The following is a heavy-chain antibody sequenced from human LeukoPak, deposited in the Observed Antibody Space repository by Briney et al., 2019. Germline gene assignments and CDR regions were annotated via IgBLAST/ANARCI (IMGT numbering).Heavy chain of an antibody. V-gene: IGHV3-53*01. J-gene: IGHJ5*02. Sequence: PGGSLRLSCAASGFIVRNYYLSWVRQAPGKGLEWVSVIYSGGSTYYADSVEGRFTISRDNSKNTVSLQMKSLRAEDTAVYYCARGGNRGWFDPWGQGTLVTVSS. CDR3: ARGGNRGWFDP. D-gene: IGHD1-14*01. CDR1: GFIVRNYY. CDR2: IYSGGST.